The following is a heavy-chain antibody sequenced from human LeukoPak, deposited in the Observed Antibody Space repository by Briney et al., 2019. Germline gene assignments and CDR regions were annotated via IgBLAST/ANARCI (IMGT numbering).Heavy chain of an antibody. CDR3: ARAPPVNYYDFWSGYSYYYYMDV. V-gene: IGHV4-59*01. Sequence: SETLSLTCTVSGGSISSYYWSWIRQPPGKGLEWIGYIYYSGSTNYNPSLKSRVTISVDTSKNQFSLKLSSVTAADTAVYYCARAPPVNYYDFWSGYSYYYYMDVWGKGTTVTVSS. D-gene: IGHD3-3*01. CDR1: GGSISSYY. CDR2: IYYSGST. J-gene: IGHJ6*03.